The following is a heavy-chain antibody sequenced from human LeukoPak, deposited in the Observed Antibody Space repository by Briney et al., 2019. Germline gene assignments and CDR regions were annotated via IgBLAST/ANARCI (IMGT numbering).Heavy chain of an antibody. V-gene: IGHV3-7*05. Sequence: GGSLRLSCAASGFTFSNYWMTWVRQAPGRGLEWVANIRQDRSEKYYVDSVKGRFTISRDNAKNSLYLQMNSLRAEDTAVYYCARDYVWGSDRYTDYWGQGTLVTVSS. CDR2: IRQDRSEK. CDR3: ARDYVWGSDRYTDY. CDR1: GFTFSNYW. D-gene: IGHD3-16*02. J-gene: IGHJ4*02.